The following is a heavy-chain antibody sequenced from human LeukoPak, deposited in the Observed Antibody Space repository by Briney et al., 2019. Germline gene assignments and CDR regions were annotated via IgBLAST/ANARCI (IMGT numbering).Heavy chain of an antibody. D-gene: IGHD6-19*01. CDR1: GGSFSGYY. V-gene: IGHV4-34*01. CDR3: ARVRPRGAVAGKGGPAFDY. Sequence: KPSETLSLTCAVYGGSFSGYYWSWIRQPPGKGLEWIGEINHSGSTNYNPSLKSRVTISVDTSKNQFSLKLSSVTAADTAVYYCARVRPRGAVAGKGGPAFDYWGQGTLVTVSS. CDR2: INHSGST. J-gene: IGHJ4*02.